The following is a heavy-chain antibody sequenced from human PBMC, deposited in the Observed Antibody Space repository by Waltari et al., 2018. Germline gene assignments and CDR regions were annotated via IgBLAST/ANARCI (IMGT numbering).Heavy chain of an antibody. CDR3: ARDKRFLEWSQYNYYGMDV. CDR1: GYTFTSYG. Sequence: QVQLVQSGAEVKKPGASVKVSCKASGYTFTSYGVSWVRQAHGQGLEWMGWSSAYNGNTNYAQKLQGGVTMTTDTSTSTAYMELRSLRSDDTAVYYCARDKRFLEWSQYNYYGMDVWGQGTTVTVSS. J-gene: IGHJ6*02. V-gene: IGHV1-18*01. CDR2: SSAYNGNT. D-gene: IGHD3-3*01.